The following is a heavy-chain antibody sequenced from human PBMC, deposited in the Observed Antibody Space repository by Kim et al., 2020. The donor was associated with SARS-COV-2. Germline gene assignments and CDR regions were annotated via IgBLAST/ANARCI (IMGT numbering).Heavy chain of an antibody. Sequence: FDPEDGETNYAPEFQGRVTMTEDTSTDTAYMELSSLRSEDTAVYYCATDGIWGPGTLVTVSS. V-gene: IGHV1-24*01. J-gene: IGHJ4*02. CDR2: FDPEDGET. D-gene: IGHD1-20*01. CDR3: ATDGI.